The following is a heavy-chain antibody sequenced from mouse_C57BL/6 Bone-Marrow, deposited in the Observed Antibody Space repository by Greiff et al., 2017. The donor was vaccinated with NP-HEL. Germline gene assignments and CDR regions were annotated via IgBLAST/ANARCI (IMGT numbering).Heavy chain of an antibody. J-gene: IGHJ4*01. Sequence: EVKLQESGPELVKPGASVKIPCKASGYTFTDYNMDWVKQSHGKSLEWIGDINPNNGGTIYNQKFKGKATLTVDKSSSTAYMELRSLTSEDTAVYYCARCDYDEGDYYAMDYWGQGTSVTVSS. CDR2: INPNNGGT. D-gene: IGHD2-4*01. CDR1: GYTFTDYN. V-gene: IGHV1-18*01. CDR3: ARCDYDEGDYYAMDY.